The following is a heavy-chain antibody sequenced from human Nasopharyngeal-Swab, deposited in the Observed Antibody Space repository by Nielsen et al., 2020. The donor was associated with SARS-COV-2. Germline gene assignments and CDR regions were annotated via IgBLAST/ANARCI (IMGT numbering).Heavy chain of an antibody. CDR1: GGSISSYY. V-gene: IGHV4-59*01. J-gene: IGHJ5*02. D-gene: IGHD3-22*01. Sequence: SETLSLTCTVSGGSISSYYWSWIRQPPGKGLEWIGYIYYSGSTNYNPSLKSRVTISVDTSKNQFSLKLSSVTAADTAVYYCARNPYYYDSKEGWFDPWGQGTRVTVSS. CDR3: ARNPYYYDSKEGWFDP. CDR2: IYYSGST.